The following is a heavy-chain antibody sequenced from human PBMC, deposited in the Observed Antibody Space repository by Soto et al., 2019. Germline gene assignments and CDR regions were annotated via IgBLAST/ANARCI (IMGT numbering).Heavy chain of an antibody. J-gene: IGHJ6*02. D-gene: IGHD3-10*01. V-gene: IGHV1-69*01. CDR2: LIPIFGKP. Sequence: VQVVQSGAEVKKPGSSVKVSCRTSGGSFNTYAISWVRQAPGHGLEWMGGLIPIFGKPNYAQKFQDRVTISADECSNTGYMELTRLRSEDTAVYYSARSSEGRESHVYGMDVWGLGTTVIVSS. CDR3: ARSSEGRESHVYGMDV. CDR1: GGSFNTYA.